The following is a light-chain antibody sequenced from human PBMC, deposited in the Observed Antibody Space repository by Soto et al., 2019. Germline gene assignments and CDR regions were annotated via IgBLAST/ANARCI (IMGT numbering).Light chain of an antibody. Sequence: QSALTQPPSVSGAPGQRVTISCTGSSSNIGAGYDVHWYQQLPGTAPKLLIYGNSNRSSGVPDRFSGSKSGTSAYLAITGLQAEDVADYYCQSYDSSLSGYVFGAWTQLTVL. V-gene: IGLV1-40*01. CDR2: GNS. CDR3: QSYDSSLSGYV. CDR1: SSNIGAGYD. J-gene: IGLJ1*01.